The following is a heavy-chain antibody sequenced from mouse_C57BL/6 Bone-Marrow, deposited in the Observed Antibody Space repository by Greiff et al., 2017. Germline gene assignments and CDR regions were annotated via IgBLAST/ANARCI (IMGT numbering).Heavy chain of an antibody. D-gene: IGHD1-1*01. CDR3: ARGAIVAHYYAMDY. CDR1: GYSFTDYN. Sequence: VQLQQSGPELVKPGASVKISCKASGYSFTDYNMNWVKQSNGKSLEWIGVINPNYGTTSYNQKFKGKATLTVDQSSSTAYMQLNSLTSEDSAVYYWARGAIVAHYYAMDYWGQGTSVTVSS. J-gene: IGHJ4*01. V-gene: IGHV1-39*01. CDR2: INPNYGTT.